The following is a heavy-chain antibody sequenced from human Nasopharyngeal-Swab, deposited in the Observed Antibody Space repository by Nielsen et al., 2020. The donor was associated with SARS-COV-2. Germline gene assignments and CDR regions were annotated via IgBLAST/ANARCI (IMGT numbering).Heavy chain of an antibody. CDR3: ARDKDWNGLDS. V-gene: IGHV3-74*01. Sequence: GESLKISCAASGFTFSSYLMHLVRQAPGKGLVWVSRITPDGSSPSYADSVQGRFTISRDNAKNTLYLQLNSLRAEDTAVYYCARDKDWNGLDSWGQGTLVTVSS. CDR1: GFTFSSYL. J-gene: IGHJ4*02. D-gene: IGHD1-1*01. CDR2: ITPDGSSP.